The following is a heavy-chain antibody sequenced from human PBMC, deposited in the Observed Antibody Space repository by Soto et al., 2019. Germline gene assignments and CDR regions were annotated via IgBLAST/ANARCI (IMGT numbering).Heavy chain of an antibody. Sequence: EVQLLESGGGLVQPGGSLRLSCAASGFTFSSYAMSWVRQAPGKGLEWVSAISGSGGSTYYADSVKGRFTISRDNSKNTLYLQMNSLRAEDTDVYYCAKLWRYCSGGSWSNLREYWGQGTLVTVSS. V-gene: IGHV3-23*01. D-gene: IGHD2-15*01. CDR2: ISGSGGST. CDR3: AKLWRYCSGGSWSNLREY. J-gene: IGHJ4*02. CDR1: GFTFSSYA.